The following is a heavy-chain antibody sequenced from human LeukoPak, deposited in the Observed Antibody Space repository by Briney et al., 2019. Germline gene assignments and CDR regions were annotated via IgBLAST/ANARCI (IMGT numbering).Heavy chain of an antibody. J-gene: IGHJ5*02. V-gene: IGHV4-39*07. D-gene: IGHD2-15*01. Sequence: KPSETLSLTCTVSGGSISSSSYYWGWIRQPPGKGLEWIGSIYYSGSTYYNPSLKSRVTISVDTSKNQFSLKLSSVTAADTAVYYCAREGGDIVVVVAARFDPWGQGTLVTVSS. CDR3: AREGGDIVVVVAARFDP. CDR2: IYYSGST. CDR1: GGSISSSSYY.